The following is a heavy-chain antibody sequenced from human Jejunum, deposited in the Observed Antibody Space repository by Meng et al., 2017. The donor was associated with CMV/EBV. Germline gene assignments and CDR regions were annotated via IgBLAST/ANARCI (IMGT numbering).Heavy chain of an antibody. CDR3: ARNPERSGSYYEFDY. CDR2: ISSSSTYI. CDR1: GFTFSSDS. D-gene: IGHD1-26*01. J-gene: IGHJ4*02. V-gene: IGHV3-21*01. Sequence: SGFTFSSDSMNWVRQAPGKGLEWVSSISSSSTYIYYADSVKGRFTISRDNAKNSLYLQMDSLRADDTAVYFCARNPERSGSYYEFDYWGQGTLVTVSS.